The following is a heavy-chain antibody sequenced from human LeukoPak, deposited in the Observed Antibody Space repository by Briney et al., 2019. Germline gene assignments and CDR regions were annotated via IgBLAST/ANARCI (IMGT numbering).Heavy chain of an antibody. CDR2: IYYTGST. CDR1: SGSISSGNYY. D-gene: IGHD2-21*02. V-gene: IGHV4-39*07. J-gene: IGHJ1*01. Sequence: SETLSLTCTVSSGSISSGNYYWGWIRQPPGKGLEWIGSIYYTGSTYYNPSLKSRVTISVDTSKNQFSLKLSSVTAADTAVYYCASVAYCGGDCYFWPEYFQHWGQGTLVTVSS. CDR3: ASVAYCGGDCYFWPEYFQH.